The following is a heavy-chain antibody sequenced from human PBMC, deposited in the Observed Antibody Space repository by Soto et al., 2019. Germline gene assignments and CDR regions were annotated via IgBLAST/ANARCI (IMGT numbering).Heavy chain of an antibody. Sequence: GVSLRLWCAAFGFSCSRFAMSWIRQTPGTGLEWVADITNGGLNAYSADSVKGRFTISRDNSRNTLFLQMNSLRAEDTAVYFCAKGSASGSPYYFDFWRQGALVTVSS. CDR1: GFSCSRFA. V-gene: IGHV3-23*01. CDR3: AKGSASGSPYYFDF. D-gene: IGHD6-25*01. J-gene: IGHJ4*02. CDR2: ITNGGLNA.